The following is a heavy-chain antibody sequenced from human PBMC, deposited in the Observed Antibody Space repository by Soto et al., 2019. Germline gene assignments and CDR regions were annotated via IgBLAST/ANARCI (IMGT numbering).Heavy chain of an antibody. V-gene: IGHV1-3*01. Sequence: ASVKVSCKASGYTFTSYAIHWVRQAPGQRLEWMGWINAGNGNTKYSQKFQGRVTITRDTSASTAYMELGSLRSEDTAIYYCARDPFYPFWSGSNWFDPWGQGTLVTVSS. CDR1: GYTFTSYA. J-gene: IGHJ5*02. CDR3: ARDPFYPFWSGSNWFDP. CDR2: INAGNGNT. D-gene: IGHD3-3*01.